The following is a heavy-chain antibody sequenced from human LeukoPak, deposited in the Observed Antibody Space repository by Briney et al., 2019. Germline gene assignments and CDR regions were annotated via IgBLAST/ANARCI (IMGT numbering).Heavy chain of an antibody. CDR2: ISYDGSNK. V-gene: IGHV3-30*03. Sequence: GGSLRLSCAASGFTFDDYGMSWVRQAPGRGLEWVAVISYDGSNKYYADSVKGRFTISRDNSKNTLYLQMNSLRAEDTAVYYCAREVVSSSWIPGYYYYYMDVWGKGTTVTVSS. CDR3: AREVVSSSWIPGYYYYYMDV. CDR1: GFTFDDYG. J-gene: IGHJ6*03. D-gene: IGHD6-13*01.